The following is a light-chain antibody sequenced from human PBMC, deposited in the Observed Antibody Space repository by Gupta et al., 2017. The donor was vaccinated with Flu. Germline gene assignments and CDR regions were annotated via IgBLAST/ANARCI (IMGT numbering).Light chain of an antibody. Sequence: QSVPYQPPSASGTPGQRVSIPCSGSSSNIGRNTANWYQQFPGTAPKLLMYSNDHRPSGVPDRFSGSKSGTSASLAISGLQSEDEADYYCAAWDDSLDGHVFGPGTRVTVL. J-gene: IGLJ1*01. V-gene: IGLV1-44*01. CDR2: SND. CDR1: SSNIGRNT. CDR3: AAWDDSLDGHV.